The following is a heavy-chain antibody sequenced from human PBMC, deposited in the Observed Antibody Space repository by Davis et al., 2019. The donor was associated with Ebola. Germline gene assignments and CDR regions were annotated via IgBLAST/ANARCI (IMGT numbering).Heavy chain of an antibody. Sequence: AASVKVSCKASGYTFTSYYMHWVRQAPGQGLEWMGIINPSGGSTSYAQKFQGRVTMTTDTSTSTAYMELRSLRSDDTAVYYCARGYCSGGSCYSPDYWGQGTLVTVSS. V-gene: IGHV1-46*01. CDR3: ARGYCSGGSCYSPDY. D-gene: IGHD2-15*01. CDR2: INPSGGST. J-gene: IGHJ4*02. CDR1: GYTFTSYY.